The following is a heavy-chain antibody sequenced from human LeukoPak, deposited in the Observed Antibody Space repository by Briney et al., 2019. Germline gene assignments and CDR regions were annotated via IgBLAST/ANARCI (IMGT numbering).Heavy chain of an antibody. CDR3: AKAGAYCGGDCYPYYYYYGVDV. J-gene: IGHJ6*02. D-gene: IGHD2-21*02. V-gene: IGHV3-7*03. Sequence: GGSLRLSCAASGFTFSSYWMSWVRQAPGKGLEWVANIKQDGSEKYYVDSVRGRFTISRDNAKNSLYLQMNSLRAEDTAVYYCAKAGAYCGGDCYPYYYYYGVDVWGQGTTVTVSS. CDR1: GFTFSSYW. CDR2: IKQDGSEK.